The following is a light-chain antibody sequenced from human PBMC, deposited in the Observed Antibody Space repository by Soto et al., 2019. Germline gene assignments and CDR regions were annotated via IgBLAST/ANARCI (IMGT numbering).Light chain of an antibody. CDR3: QQYYNVPYT. J-gene: IGKJ2*01. Sequence: DIVMTQSPDSLAVSLGERATINCKSSQSVLYSSNNNNYLAWYQQTPGQPPKLLIYWASIRGSGVPDRFSGSGSGTDFNLTISSLQAEAVAVYYCQQYYNVPYTFGQGTKLEIK. CDR2: WAS. V-gene: IGKV4-1*01. CDR1: QSVLYSSNNNNY.